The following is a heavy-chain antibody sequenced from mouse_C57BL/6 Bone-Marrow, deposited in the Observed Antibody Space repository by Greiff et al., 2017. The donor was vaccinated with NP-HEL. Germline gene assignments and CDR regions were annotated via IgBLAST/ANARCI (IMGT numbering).Heavy chain of an antibody. D-gene: IGHD1-1*01. V-gene: IGHV14-2*01. CDR2: IDPEDGET. CDR3: ARRHYGSSPYYFDY. CDR1: GFNIKDYY. J-gene: IGHJ2*01. Sequence: DVKLVESGAELVKPGASVKLSCTASGFNIKDYYMHWVKQRTEQGLEWIGRIDPEDGETKYAPKFQGKATITADTSSNTAYLQLSSLTSEDTAVYYCARRHYGSSPYYFDYWGQGTTLTVSS.